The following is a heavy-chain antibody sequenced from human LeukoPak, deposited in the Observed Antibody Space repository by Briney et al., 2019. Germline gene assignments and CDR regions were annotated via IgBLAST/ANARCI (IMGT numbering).Heavy chain of an antibody. CDR2: IWYDGSNK. CDR3: ARGSGNYYVRFVY. D-gene: IGHD1-26*01. J-gene: IGHJ4*02. CDR1: GFTFSSYG. Sequence: GGSLRLSCAASGFTFSSYGMHWVRQAPGKGLEWVAVIWYDGSNKYYADSVKGRFTISRDNSKSTLYLQMNSLRAEDTAVYYCARGSGNYYVRFVYWGQGTLVTVSS. V-gene: IGHV3-33*01.